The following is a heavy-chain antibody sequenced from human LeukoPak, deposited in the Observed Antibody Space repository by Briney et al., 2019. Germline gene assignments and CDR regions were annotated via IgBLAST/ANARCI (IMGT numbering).Heavy chain of an antibody. Sequence: ASVKVSCKASGYTFTSYGISWVRQAPGQGLEWMGWISAYNGNTNYAQKLQGRVTMTTDTSTSTAYMELRSLRSDDTAVYYCARSTIFGVVSYWYFDLWGRGTLVTVSS. J-gene: IGHJ2*01. D-gene: IGHD3-3*01. CDR1: GYTFTSYG. CDR2: ISAYNGNT. CDR3: ARSTIFGVVSYWYFDL. V-gene: IGHV1-18*01.